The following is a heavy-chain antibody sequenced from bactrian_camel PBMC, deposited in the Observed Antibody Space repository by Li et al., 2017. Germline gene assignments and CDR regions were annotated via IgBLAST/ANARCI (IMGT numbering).Heavy chain of an antibody. CDR3: ATGVYCANVLSPSEYDT. Sequence: HVQLVESGGGSVQAGGSLTLSCAASGYTYTRSTRCMGWFRQAPGKAREGVAGIGTNGVAAAADSVKGRFTISRDSAKTTLFLEMNSLKPDDTAMYYCATGVYCANVLSPSEYDTWGQGTQDTVS. D-gene: IGHD3*01. J-gene: IGHJ4*01. V-gene: IGHV3S6*01. CDR2: IGTNGVAA. CDR1: GYTYTRSTRC.